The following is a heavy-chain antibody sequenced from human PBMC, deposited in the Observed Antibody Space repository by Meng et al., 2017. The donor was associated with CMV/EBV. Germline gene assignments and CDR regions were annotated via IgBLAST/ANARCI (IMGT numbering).Heavy chain of an antibody. V-gene: IGHV3-30-3*01. J-gene: IGHJ4*02. CDR1: GFTFSSYA. D-gene: IGHD2-2*01. Sequence: GESLKISCAASGFTFSSYAMHWVRQAPGKGLEWVAVISYDGSNKYYADSVKGRFTISRDNSKNTLYLQMNILRAEDTAVYYCARGLRLGKYQLLRGASGDYWGQGTLVTVSS. CDR2: ISYDGSNK. CDR3: ARGLRLGKYQLLRGASGDY.